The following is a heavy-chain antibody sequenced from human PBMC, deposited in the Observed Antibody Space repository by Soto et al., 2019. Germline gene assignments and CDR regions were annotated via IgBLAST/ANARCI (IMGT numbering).Heavy chain of an antibody. CDR2: IYHSGST. J-gene: IGHJ5*02. Sequence: ASETLSLTFAVSGGSLSSGGYSWSWIRQPPGKGLGWIGYIYHSGSTYYNPPLKSRVTISVDRSKNQFSLKLSSVPAADTAVYYCARVPGPWGQGTLVTVPS. CDR1: GGSLSSGGYS. CDR3: ARVPGP. V-gene: IGHV4-30-2*01.